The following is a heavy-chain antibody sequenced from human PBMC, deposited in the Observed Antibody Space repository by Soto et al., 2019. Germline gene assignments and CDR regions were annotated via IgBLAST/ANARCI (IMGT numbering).Heavy chain of an antibody. CDR2: VYYSGST. D-gene: IGHD3-9*01. CDR3: VRDYLLTGLDP. V-gene: IGHV4-59*01. Sequence: SETLSLTCTVSGGSISNYYWTWVRQPPGKGLEWIGYVYYSGSTSYNPSLESRVTISIDASENRFSLKMKTVTAADTAVYYCVRDYLLTGLDPWGQGALVTVSS. CDR1: GGSISNYY. J-gene: IGHJ5*02.